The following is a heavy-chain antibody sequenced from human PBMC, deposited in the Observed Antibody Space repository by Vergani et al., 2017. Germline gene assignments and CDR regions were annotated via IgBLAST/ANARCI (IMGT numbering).Heavy chain of an antibody. J-gene: IGHJ4*02. D-gene: IGHD2-15*01. V-gene: IGHV3-30*02. CDR2: IRSDESRR. Sequence: QVQLVESGGGVVQPGGSLRLSCAASGFTFNSYGMHWVRQAPGKGLEWVASIRSDESRRYYGDSMEGTFTISRDNSKNTLYLQMKSLRPEDTAVYYCAKEGGAYCSGGSCYPEYWGQGTLVIVSS. CDR3: AKEGGAYCSGGSCYPEY. CDR1: GFTFNSYG.